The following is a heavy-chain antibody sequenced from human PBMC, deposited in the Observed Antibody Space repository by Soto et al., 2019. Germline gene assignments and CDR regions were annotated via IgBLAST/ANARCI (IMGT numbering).Heavy chain of an antibody. J-gene: IGHJ4*02. CDR3: ARHLSAVGRRGYFDY. Sequence: KSSETLSLTCTVSGASMSTSAYYWSWIRQHPGKGLEWIGSIYYSGTTFYNPSLMSRATISVDTSKHQFSLQMTSVTAADTAVYYCARHLSAVGRRGYFDYWGLGTLVTVSS. CDR2: IYYSGTT. V-gene: IGHV4-31*03. D-gene: IGHD5-18*01. CDR1: GASMSTSAYY.